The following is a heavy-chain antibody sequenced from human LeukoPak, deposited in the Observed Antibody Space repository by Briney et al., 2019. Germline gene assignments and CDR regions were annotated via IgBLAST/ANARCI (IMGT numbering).Heavy chain of an antibody. J-gene: IGHJ4*02. Sequence: ASVKVSCKASGYTFTGYYMHWVRQAPGQGLEWMGWINPNSGGTNYAQKFQGRVTMTRDTSISTAYMELSRLRSDDTAVYYCARDLEYYDSSGYFSYWGQGTLVTVSS. D-gene: IGHD3-22*01. CDR1: GYTFTGYY. V-gene: IGHV1-2*02. CDR2: INPNSGGT. CDR3: ARDLEYYDSSGYFSY.